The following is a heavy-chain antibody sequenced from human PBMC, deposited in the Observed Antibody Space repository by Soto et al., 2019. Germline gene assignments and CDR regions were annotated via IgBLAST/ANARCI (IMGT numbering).Heavy chain of an antibody. D-gene: IGHD5-12*01. V-gene: IGHV4-39*07. J-gene: IGHJ6*02. CDR1: DDSINSDKYY. CDR2: IYYRGNT. Sequence: SETLSLTCSVSDDSINSDKYYWGWIRQPPGKGLEWIGSIYYRGNTNYNPSLKSRVTISLDNSKNQFSLKLSSVTAADTAVYYCARQMRGATISIYYYGMDVWGQGTTVTVSS. CDR3: ARQMRGATISIYYYGMDV.